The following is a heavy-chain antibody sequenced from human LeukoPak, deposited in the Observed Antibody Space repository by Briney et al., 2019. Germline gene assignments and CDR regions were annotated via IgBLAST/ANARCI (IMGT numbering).Heavy chain of an antibody. V-gene: IGHV4-61*02. CDR3: ARAEGSSSWAFDY. J-gene: IGHJ4*02. Sequence: PSETLSLTCTVSGGSISNGSYYWSWIRQPAGKGLEWIGRIYTSGSTNYNPSLKSRVTISVDTSKNQFSLKLSSVTAADTAVYYCARAEGSSSWAFDYWGQGTLVTVSS. D-gene: IGHD6-13*01. CDR2: IYTSGST. CDR1: GGSISNGSYY.